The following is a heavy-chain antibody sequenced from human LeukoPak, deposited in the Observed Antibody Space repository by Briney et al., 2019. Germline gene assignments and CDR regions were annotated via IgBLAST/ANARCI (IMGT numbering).Heavy chain of an antibody. Sequence: ASVKVSCKASGYTFTGYYMHWVRQAPGQGLEWMGWINPNSGGTNYAQKFQGRVTMTRDTSISTAYMELSRLRSDDTAVYYCARGRELWFPELFDYWGQGTLVTVSS. V-gene: IGHV1-2*02. CDR3: ARGRELWFPELFDY. CDR1: GYTFTGYY. J-gene: IGHJ4*02. D-gene: IGHD5-18*01. CDR2: INPNSGGT.